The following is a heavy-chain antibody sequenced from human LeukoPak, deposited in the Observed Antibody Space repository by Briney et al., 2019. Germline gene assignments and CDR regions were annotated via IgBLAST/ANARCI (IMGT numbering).Heavy chain of an antibody. CDR3: ARDLGSRN. D-gene: IGHD7-27*01. CDR2: INTYDRST. CDR1: GFTFSDSW. V-gene: IGHV3-74*01. Sequence: GGSLRLSCAASGFTFSDSWMHWFRQAPGKGLEWFSRINTYDRSTTYADSVKGRFTISSDNAKNTLYLQMNSLRIEDTAVYYCARDLGSRNWGQGTLVTVSS. J-gene: IGHJ4*02.